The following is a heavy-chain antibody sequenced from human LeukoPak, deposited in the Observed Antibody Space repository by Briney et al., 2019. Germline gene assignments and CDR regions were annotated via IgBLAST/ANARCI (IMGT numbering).Heavy chain of an antibody. CDR3: VLSWFGELFAFDY. Sequence: GGSLRLSCVASGFTFSNYWMRWVRQAPGKGLEWVAVIWYDGSNKYYADSVKGRFTISRDNSKNTLYLQMNSLRAEDTAVYYCVLSWFGELFAFDYWGQGTLVTVSS. J-gene: IGHJ4*02. V-gene: IGHV3-33*08. CDR1: GFTFSNYW. D-gene: IGHD3-10*01. CDR2: IWYDGSNK.